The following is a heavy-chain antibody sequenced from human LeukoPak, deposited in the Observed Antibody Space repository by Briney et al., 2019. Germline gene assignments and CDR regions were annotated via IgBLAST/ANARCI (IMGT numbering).Heavy chain of an antibody. CDR3: ARIGSYYYVRGFDI. Sequence: GGSLRLSCAASGFPFSNYWMIWVRQAPGKGLEWVANIKKDGDERSYVDSVKGRFTISRDNAQNSLYLQMNSLRAEDTAVYYCARIGSYYYVRGFDIWGQGTMVTVSS. D-gene: IGHD3-22*01. V-gene: IGHV3-7*05. J-gene: IGHJ3*02. CDR1: GFPFSNYW. CDR2: IKKDGDER.